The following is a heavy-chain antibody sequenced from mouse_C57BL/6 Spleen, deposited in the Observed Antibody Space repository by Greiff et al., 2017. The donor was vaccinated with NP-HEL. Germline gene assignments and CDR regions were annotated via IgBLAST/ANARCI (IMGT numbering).Heavy chain of an antibody. CDR3: ARLYGSSYYFDY. Sequence: EVKLVESGGGLVKPGGSLKLSCAASGFTFSDYGMHWVRQAPEKGLEWVAYISSGSSTIYYADTVKGRFTISRDNTKNTLFLQMTSLSSEDTAMYYCARLYGSSYYFDYWGQGTTLTVSS. CDR2: ISSGSSTI. V-gene: IGHV5-17*01. D-gene: IGHD1-1*01. CDR1: GFTFSDYG. J-gene: IGHJ2*01.